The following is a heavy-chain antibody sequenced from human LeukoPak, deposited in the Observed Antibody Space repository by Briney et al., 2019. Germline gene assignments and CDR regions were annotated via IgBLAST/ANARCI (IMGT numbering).Heavy chain of an antibody. CDR1: RGSLSSYY. V-gene: IGHV4-59*01. Sequence: SETLSLTCPVSRGSLSSYYWRWIRQPPGKGLEWIGYIYYSGSTNYNPSLKSRVTISVDTSKNQFSLKLSSVTAADTAVYYCARVWHGYSGYDSPPDYWGQGTLVTVSS. CDR2: IYYSGST. D-gene: IGHD5-12*01. J-gene: IGHJ4*02. CDR3: ARVWHGYSGYDSPPDY.